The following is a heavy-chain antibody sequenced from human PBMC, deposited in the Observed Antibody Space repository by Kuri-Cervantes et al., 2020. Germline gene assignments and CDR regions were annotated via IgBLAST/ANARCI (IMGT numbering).Heavy chain of an antibody. CDR2: IYYSGRT. Sequence: SETLSLTCVVFGYSISRGYHWGWIRQPPEEGLGWIGYIYYSGRTNYNPSLKSRVTISVDTSKHQFSLKLSSVTAADTAVYYCASAYFYDSSGYLYYFDYWGQGTLVTVSS. D-gene: IGHD3-22*01. V-gene: IGHV4-38-2*01. J-gene: IGHJ4*02. CDR1: GYSISRGYH. CDR3: ASAYFYDSSGYLYYFDY.